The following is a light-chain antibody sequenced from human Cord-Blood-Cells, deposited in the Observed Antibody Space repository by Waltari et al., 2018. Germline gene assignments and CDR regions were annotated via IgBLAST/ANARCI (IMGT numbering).Light chain of an antibody. V-gene: IGLV3-21*04. CDR2: YDS. Sequence: SYVLTQPPSESVATGTTARVTWGGNNHGSKSGPGYQQKPGPAPVLVIYYDSDRPSGIPERFSGSNAGNTATLTISRVEAGDEADYYCQVWDSSSDHVFGTGTKVTVL. J-gene: IGLJ1*01. CDR1: NHGSKS. CDR3: QVWDSSSDHV.